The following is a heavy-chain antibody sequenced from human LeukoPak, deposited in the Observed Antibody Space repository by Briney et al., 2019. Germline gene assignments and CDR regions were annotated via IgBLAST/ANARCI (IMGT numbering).Heavy chain of an antibody. Sequence: GASVKVSCKASGGTFSSYAISWVRQAPGQGLEWMGGIIPIFGTANYAQKIQGRVTITTDESTSTAYMELSSLRSEDTAVYYCARDAGGYFDYWGQGTLVTVSS. V-gene: IGHV1-69*05. CDR1: GGTFSSYA. J-gene: IGHJ4*02. CDR3: ARDAGGYFDY. CDR2: IIPIFGTA.